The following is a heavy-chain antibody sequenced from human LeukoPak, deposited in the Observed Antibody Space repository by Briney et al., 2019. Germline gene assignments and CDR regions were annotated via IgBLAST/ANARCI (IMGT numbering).Heavy chain of an antibody. V-gene: IGHV3-23*01. J-gene: IGHJ5*02. CDR2: ISGSGDST. Sequence: GGSLRLSCAASGITLSSYAMTWVRQAPGKGLKWVSVISGSGDSTYYGDSVKGRFTISRDNSKNTLYLQMNSLRAEDTAVYYCAKGPLESNWNWFDPWGQGTLVTVSS. D-gene: IGHD1-1*01. CDR1: GITLSSYA. CDR3: AKGPLESNWNWFDP.